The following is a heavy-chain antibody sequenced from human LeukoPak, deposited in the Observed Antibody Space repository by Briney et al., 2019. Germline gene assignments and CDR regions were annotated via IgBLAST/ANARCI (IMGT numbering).Heavy chain of an antibody. D-gene: IGHD2-15*01. V-gene: IGHV1-2*02. CDR3: ARGGRVIAVLAEAYFVY. CDR2: INPNSGAT. Sequence: ASVKVSCKASGYTFTSYYLHWVRQAPGQGLEWMGWINPNSGATNYAQKFQGRVTMTRDTSISTAYMELSRLRSEGTAVYYCARGGRVIAVLAEAYFVYWGERTLVTVSS. CDR1: GYTFTSYY. J-gene: IGHJ4*02.